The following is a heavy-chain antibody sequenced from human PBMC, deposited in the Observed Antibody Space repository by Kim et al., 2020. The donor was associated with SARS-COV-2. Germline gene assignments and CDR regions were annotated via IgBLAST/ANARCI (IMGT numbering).Heavy chain of an antibody. CDR1: GYTFTDYY. CDR2: IYPSSGGT. V-gene: IGHV1-2*06. J-gene: IGHJ4*02. Sequence: ASVKVSCKTSGYTFTDYYLHWVRQAPGQGLEWMGRIYPSSGGTNYAPKFQGRVTVTRDTSISTSYMELRRLTSDDTAIYFCARNYGDLDCWGQGTLVTVS. D-gene: IGHD4-17*01. CDR3: ARNYGDLDC.